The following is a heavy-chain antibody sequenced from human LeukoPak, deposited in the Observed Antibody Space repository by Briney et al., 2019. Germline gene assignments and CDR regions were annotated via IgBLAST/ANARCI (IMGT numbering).Heavy chain of an antibody. Sequence: SETLSLTCTVSGGSISSYYWSWIRQPPGKGLEWIGYIYYSGSTNYNPSLKSRVTISVDTSKNQFSLRLNSVTAADTAVYYCARVNYYDSSGYFLLAFDIWGQGTMVTVSS. D-gene: IGHD3-22*01. CDR2: IYYSGST. J-gene: IGHJ3*02. CDR1: GGSISSYY. V-gene: IGHV4-59*01. CDR3: ARVNYYDSSGYFLLAFDI.